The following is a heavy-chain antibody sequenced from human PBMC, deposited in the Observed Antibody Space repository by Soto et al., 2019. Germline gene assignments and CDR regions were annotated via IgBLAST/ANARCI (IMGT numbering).Heavy chain of an antibody. Sequence: QVQLQESGPGLVKPSQTLSLTCTVSGGSISSGGYYWSWIRQHPGKGLEWIGYIYYSGSTYYNPSLKSRVTISVDTSKNQFSLKLSSVTAADTAVYYCARGDRVVTPVPRVYFDYWGQGTLVTVSS. CDR1: GGSISSGGYY. J-gene: IGHJ4*02. CDR2: IYYSGST. V-gene: IGHV4-31*03. CDR3: ARGDRVVTPVPRVYFDY. D-gene: IGHD2-21*02.